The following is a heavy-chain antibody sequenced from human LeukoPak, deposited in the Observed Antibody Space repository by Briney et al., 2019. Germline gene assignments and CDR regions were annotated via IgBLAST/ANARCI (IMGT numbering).Heavy chain of an antibody. D-gene: IGHD3-22*01. CDR2: IYSNGIS. J-gene: IGHJ2*01. Sequence: PSETLSLTCTVSGGSIFSYYFNWIRQPAGKRLEWIGYIYSNGISSYNPSLRGRGTISIATSKNQFSLRLRSVTAADTAIYYCARRAYYDSSGYYPASGYFDLWGRGTLVTVSS. V-gene: IGHV4-4*08. CDR1: GGSIFSYY. CDR3: ARRAYYDSSGYYPASGYFDL.